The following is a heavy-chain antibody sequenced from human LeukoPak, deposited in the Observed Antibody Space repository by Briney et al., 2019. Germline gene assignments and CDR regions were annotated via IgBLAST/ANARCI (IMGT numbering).Heavy chain of an antibody. D-gene: IGHD2-2*01. CDR2: ISGSGSNT. Sequence: GGSLRPSCAASGFTFSSYAMSWVRQAPGKGLEWVSGISGSGSNTYYADSVKGRFTISRDNSNNTLYLQMINLRVEDMALYYCAKYLCSTSKCYRDFQHWGQGTLVTVSS. J-gene: IGHJ1*01. CDR3: AKYLCSTSKCYRDFQH. V-gene: IGHV3-23*01. CDR1: GFTFSSYA.